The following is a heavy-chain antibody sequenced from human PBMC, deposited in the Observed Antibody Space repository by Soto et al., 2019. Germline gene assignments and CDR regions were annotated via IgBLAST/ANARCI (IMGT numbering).Heavy chain of an antibody. CDR3: XKTNSHGSGSYYSSFDY. CDR2: INWNSGRI. D-gene: IGHD3-10*01. V-gene: IGHV3-9*01. J-gene: IGHJ4*02. Sequence: GGSLRLSCAASGFTFDYYAMHWVRQAPGKGLEWVSGINWNSGRIVYADSVKGRFTISRDNAKNSLYLQMNSLRAEDTAFYYCXKTNSHGSGSYYSSFDYWGQGTLVTVSS. CDR1: GFTFDYYA.